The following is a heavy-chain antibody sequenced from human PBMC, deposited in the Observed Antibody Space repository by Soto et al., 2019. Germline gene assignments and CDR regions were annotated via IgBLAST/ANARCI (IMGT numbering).Heavy chain of an antibody. V-gene: IGHV1-18*04. Sequence: ASVQVSCKTSGYTFTNYGISWVRQAPGQGLEWMGWIGGYNGNKNYAQKFQGRVTLTTDTSTSTAYMDLRSLRSDDTAIYYCARGGYCSGGSCLIHQFDSWGQGTLVTVSS. CDR1: GYTFTNYG. D-gene: IGHD2-15*01. CDR2: IGGYNGNK. CDR3: ARGGYCSGGSCLIHQFDS. J-gene: IGHJ4*02.